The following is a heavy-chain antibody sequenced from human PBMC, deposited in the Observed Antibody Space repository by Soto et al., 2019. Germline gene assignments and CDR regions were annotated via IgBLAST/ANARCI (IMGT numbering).Heavy chain of an antibody. J-gene: IGHJ4*02. D-gene: IGHD2-15*01. Sequence: SLRLSCSSSLFTFSSYAMSLVLQTPFKGLEWVSAISGSGGSTYYADSVKGRFTISRDNSKNTLYLQMNSLRAEDTAVYYCAKAGCSGGSCYRLDYWGQGTLVTVSS. V-gene: IGHV3-23*01. CDR2: ISGSGGST. CDR1: LFTFSSYA. CDR3: AKAGCSGGSCYRLDY.